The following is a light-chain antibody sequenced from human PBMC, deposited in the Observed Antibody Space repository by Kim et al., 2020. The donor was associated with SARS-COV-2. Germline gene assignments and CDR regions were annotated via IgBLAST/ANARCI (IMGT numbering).Light chain of an antibody. CDR3: AAWDDSLSGLYV. J-gene: IGLJ1*01. CDR2: RNN. V-gene: IGLV1-47*01. CDR1: SSNIGSNY. Sequence: QRVTISCSGSSSNIGSNYVYWYQQLPGTAPKLLIYRNNQRPSGVPDRFSGSKSGTSASLAISGHRSEDEADYYCAAWDDSLSGLYVFGTGTKVTVL.